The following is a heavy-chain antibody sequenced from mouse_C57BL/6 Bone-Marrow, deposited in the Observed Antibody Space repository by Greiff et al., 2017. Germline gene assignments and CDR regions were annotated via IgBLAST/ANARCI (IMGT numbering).Heavy chain of an antibody. Sequence: QVQLKQSGAELARPGASVKLSCKASGYTFTSYGISWVKQRTGQGLAWIGELYPRSGNTYYNEKFTGKATLTADKSSSTAYMELRSLTSEDSTVYCCAREGHGSSYPHWYFDVWGTGTTGTVSS. CDR1: GYTFTSYG. J-gene: IGHJ1*03. CDR2: LYPRSGNT. CDR3: AREGHGSSYPHWYFDV. V-gene: IGHV1-81*01. D-gene: IGHD1-1*01.